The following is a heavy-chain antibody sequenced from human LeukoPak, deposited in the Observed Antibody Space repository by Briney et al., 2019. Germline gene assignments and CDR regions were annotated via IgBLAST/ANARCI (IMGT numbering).Heavy chain of an antibody. CDR1: GYTFTSYG. V-gene: IGHV1-18*01. D-gene: IGHD3-9*01. Sequence: GASVKVSCKASGYTFTSYGISWVRQAPGQGLEWMGWISACNGNTNYAQKLQGRVTMTTDTSTSTAYMELRSLRSDDTAVYYCARAGYDILTGYSRRYYYYGMDVWGQGTTVTVSS. J-gene: IGHJ6*02. CDR2: ISACNGNT. CDR3: ARAGYDILTGYSRRYYYYGMDV.